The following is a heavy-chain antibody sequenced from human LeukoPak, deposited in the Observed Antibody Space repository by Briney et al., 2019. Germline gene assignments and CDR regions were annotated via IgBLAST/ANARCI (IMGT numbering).Heavy chain of an antibody. CDR3: ARGGCSSTSCYDH. Sequence: GRSLRLSCAASGFTFNSYGMHWVRQAPGKGLEWVAVIWYDGSNKYYADSVKGRFTISRDNSKNTLYVQMNSLRDEDTAVYYCARGGCSSTSCYDHWGQGTLVTVSS. CDR2: IWYDGSNK. V-gene: IGHV3-33*08. CDR1: GFTFNSYG. D-gene: IGHD2-2*01. J-gene: IGHJ4*02.